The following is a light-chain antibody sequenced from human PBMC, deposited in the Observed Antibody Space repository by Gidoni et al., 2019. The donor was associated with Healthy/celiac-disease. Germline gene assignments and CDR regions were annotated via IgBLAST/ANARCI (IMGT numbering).Light chain of an antibody. Sequence: EIVMTQSPATLSVSPGERATLSCRASQSVSSNLAWYQQNPGQAPRRLIYGASTRATGIPARFSGSGSGTEFTITISSLQSEDFAVYYCQQYNNWPPGAFGQGTKVEIK. V-gene: IGKV3-15*01. CDR3: QQYNNWPPGA. J-gene: IGKJ1*01. CDR1: QSVSSN. CDR2: GAS.